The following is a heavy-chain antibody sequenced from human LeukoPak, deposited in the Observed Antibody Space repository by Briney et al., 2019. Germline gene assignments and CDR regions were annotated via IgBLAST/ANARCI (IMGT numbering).Heavy chain of an antibody. V-gene: IGHV3-30*02. D-gene: IGHD3-10*01. J-gene: IGHJ4*02. CDR2: IRYDGNNK. Sequence: GGSLRLSCAASGFTFSNYGMHWVRQAPGKGLEWVAFIRYDGNNKYYANPVKGRFTISRDNSKITLYLQMNSLRDEDTAVYYCAKDPHYFGSGSYYDYFDYWGQGTLVTVSS. CDR3: AKDPHYFGSGSYYDYFDY. CDR1: GFTFSNYG.